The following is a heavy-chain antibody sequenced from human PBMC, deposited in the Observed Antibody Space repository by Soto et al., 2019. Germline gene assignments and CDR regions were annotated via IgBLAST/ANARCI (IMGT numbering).Heavy chain of an antibody. V-gene: IGHV3-23*01. D-gene: IGHD6-13*01. CDR2: IVNSGGST. CDR3: AKGVSSPSP. J-gene: IGHJ5*02. Sequence: PGGSQRLSCAASGFTFGNYAVSWVRQAPGKGLEWVSGIVNSGGSTYYADSVKGRFTISRDNSRDTLFLQMNGLRAEDTALYYCAKGVSSPSPWGQGTLVTVSS. CDR1: GFTFGNYA.